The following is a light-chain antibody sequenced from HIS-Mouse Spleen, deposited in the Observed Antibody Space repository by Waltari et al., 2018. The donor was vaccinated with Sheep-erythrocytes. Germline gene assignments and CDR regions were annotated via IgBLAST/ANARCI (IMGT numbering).Light chain of an antibody. CDR1: SSHVGGSNY. CDR3: CSYAGSYTFVV. J-gene: IGLJ2*01. V-gene: IGLV2-11*01. CDR2: DVR. Sequence: QSALTQPRSVSGSPGLSVTIPCTGTSSHVGGSNYVSWYQQHPGKAPKLMIYDVRKRPSGVPDRFSGSKSGNTASLTISGLQAEDEADYYCCSYAGSYTFVVFGGGTKLTVL.